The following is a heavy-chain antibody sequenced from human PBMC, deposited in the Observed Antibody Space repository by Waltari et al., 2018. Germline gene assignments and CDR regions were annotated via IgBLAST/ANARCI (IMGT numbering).Heavy chain of an antibody. CDR2: IKYSGTT. J-gene: IGHJ5*01. CDR1: GGSFTGYY. D-gene: IGHD3-3*01. V-gene: IGHV4-34*01. Sequence: QVELQQWGAGLLKPSETLSITCAVYGGSFTGYYWTWIRQFPGKGLEYIGEIKYSGTTNYKPALRSRVAISADPSKNQFSLKLSSVTAADTAVYYCARTHIRSFGALTVPTSIDSWGHGIWVTVSS. CDR3: ARTHIRSFGALTVPTSIDS.